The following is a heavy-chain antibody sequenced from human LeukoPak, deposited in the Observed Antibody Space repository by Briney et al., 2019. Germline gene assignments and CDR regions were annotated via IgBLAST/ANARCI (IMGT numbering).Heavy chain of an antibody. J-gene: IGHJ6*03. CDR1: GYTFTGYY. CDR2: INPNSGGT. Sequence: GASVKVSCKTSGYTFTGYYMHWVRQAPGQGLEWMGWINPNSGGTNYAQKFQGRVTMTRDTSIRTAYMELSRLRSDDTAVYYCARVGSSGWYVFQSYYYYYYMDVWGKGTTVTISS. D-gene: IGHD6-19*01. CDR3: ARVGSSGWYVFQSYYYYYYMDV. V-gene: IGHV1-2*02.